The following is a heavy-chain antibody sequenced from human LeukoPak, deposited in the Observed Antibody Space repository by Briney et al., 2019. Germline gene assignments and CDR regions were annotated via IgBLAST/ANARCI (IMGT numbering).Heavy chain of an antibody. V-gene: IGHV1-69*04. J-gene: IGHJ6*02. CDR1: GGTFSSYA. D-gene: IGHD3-22*01. Sequence: SVKVSCKASGGTFSSYAISWVRQAPGQGLEWMGRIIPILGIANYAQKFQGRVTITADKSTSTAYMELSSLRSEDTAVYYCASCYDSSGSPYYYYGMDVWGQGTTVTVSS. CDR2: IIPILGIA. CDR3: ASCYDSSGSPYYYYGMDV.